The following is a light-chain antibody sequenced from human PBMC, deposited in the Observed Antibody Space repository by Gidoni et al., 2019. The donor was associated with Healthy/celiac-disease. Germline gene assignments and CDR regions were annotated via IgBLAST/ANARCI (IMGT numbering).Light chain of an antibody. J-gene: IGLJ1*01. Sequence: QSALTQPPSASGSPGQAVTISRTGTSSDVGGYNYVSWYQQHPGKAPKLMIYEVSKRPSGVPDRFSGSKSGNTASLTVSGLQAEDEADYYCSSYAGSNNPGVFGTGTKVTVL. CDR2: EVS. V-gene: IGLV2-8*01. CDR1: SSDVGGYNY. CDR3: SSYAGSNNPGV.